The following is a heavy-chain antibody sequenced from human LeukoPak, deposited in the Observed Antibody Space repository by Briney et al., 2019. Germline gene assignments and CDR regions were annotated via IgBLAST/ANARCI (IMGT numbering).Heavy chain of an antibody. CDR1: GFTFSSYA. CDR2: ISGSGGST. CDR3: ATLDWLSPLVYYYYGMDV. J-gene: IGHJ6*02. V-gene: IGHV3-23*01. D-gene: IGHD3-9*01. Sequence: PGGSLRLSCAASGFTFSSYAMSWVRQAPGKGLEWVSAISGSGGSTYYADSVKGRFTISRDNSKNTLYLQMNSLRAEDTAVYYCATLDWLSPLVYYYYGMDVWGQGTTVTVSS.